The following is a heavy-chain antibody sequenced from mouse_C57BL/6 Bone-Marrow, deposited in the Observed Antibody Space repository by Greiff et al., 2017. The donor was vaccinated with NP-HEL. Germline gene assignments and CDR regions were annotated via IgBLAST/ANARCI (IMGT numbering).Heavy chain of an antibody. Sequence: QVQLQQPGAELVMPGASVKLSCKASGYTFTSYWMHWVKQRPGQGLEWIGEIDPSDSYTNHNQKFKGKSTLTVDKSSSTAYMQLSSPTSEDSAVYYCARGDYEGDYWGQGTTLTVSS. J-gene: IGHJ2*01. CDR3: ARGDYEGDY. CDR2: IDPSDSYT. V-gene: IGHV1-69*01. D-gene: IGHD2-4*01. CDR1: GYTFTSYW.